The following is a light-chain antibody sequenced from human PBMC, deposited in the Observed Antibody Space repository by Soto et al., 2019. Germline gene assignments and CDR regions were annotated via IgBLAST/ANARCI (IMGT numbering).Light chain of an antibody. Sequence: SYELTQPPSVSVAPGQTARITCGGNNIGSKSVHWYQQKPGQAPVLVVYDDSGRPSGIPERFSGSNSGNTATLTISRVEAGDEADYYCQVWDSSSDPFYVFGTGTKVTLL. V-gene: IGLV3-21*02. J-gene: IGLJ1*01. CDR1: NIGSKS. CDR3: QVWDSSSDPFYV. CDR2: DDS.